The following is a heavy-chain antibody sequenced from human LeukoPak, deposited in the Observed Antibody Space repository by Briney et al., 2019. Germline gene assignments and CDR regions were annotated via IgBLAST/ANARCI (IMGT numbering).Heavy chain of an antibody. D-gene: IGHD3-10*01. V-gene: IGHV4-34*01. Sequence: PSETLSLTCSVYGGPRTGYSWSWIRQSPGKGLEWIGEITPSGSANYNPSLENRVTISVDKSRNQFSLKLASLTAADSAMYYCASGLLWSRPHQNWGQGTLVTVSS. CDR1: GGPRTGYS. CDR3: ASGLLWSRPHQN. J-gene: IGHJ4*02. CDR2: ITPSGSA.